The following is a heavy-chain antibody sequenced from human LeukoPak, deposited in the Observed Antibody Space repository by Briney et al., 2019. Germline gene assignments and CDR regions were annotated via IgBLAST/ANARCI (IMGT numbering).Heavy chain of an antibody. Sequence: PSETLSLTCIVSVASLSGGTYYWLGLPHPPGRALEGLGSIYYTGSTYDNPSLKSRVTITVDTSNNQSPLKLSSVTAGDTAVYYCARRGGSGRAFDYWGQGTLVTVSS. J-gene: IGHJ4*02. CDR2: IYYTGST. CDR1: VASLSGGTYY. CDR3: ARRGGSGRAFDY. V-gene: IGHV4-39*01. D-gene: IGHD1-26*01.